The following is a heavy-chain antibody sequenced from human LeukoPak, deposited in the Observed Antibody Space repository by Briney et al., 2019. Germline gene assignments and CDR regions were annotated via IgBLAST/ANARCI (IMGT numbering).Heavy chain of an antibody. Sequence: PSETLSLTCAVYGGSFSGYYWSWIRQPPGKGLEWIGEINHSGSTNYNPSLKSRVTISVDTSKNQFSLKLSSVTAADTAVYYCARHLRRGAFDYWGQGTLVTVSS. CDR3: ARHLRRGAFDY. CDR1: GGSFSGYY. V-gene: IGHV4-34*01. J-gene: IGHJ4*02. D-gene: IGHD1-26*01. CDR2: INHSGST.